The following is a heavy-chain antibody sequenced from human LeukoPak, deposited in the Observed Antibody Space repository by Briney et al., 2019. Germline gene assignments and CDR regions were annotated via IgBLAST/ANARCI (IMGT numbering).Heavy chain of an antibody. Sequence: GGSLRLSCAASGFTFSSYAMSWVRQAPGKGLELDSFISGGAGRTFYADSVKGRFTISRDNSENTLYLQMNSLRAEDTAVYYCAKAYCSGDCYPDYWGQGTLVTVSS. J-gene: IGHJ4*02. CDR1: GFTFSSYA. V-gene: IGHV3-23*01. CDR3: AKAYCSGDCYPDY. CDR2: ISGGAGRT. D-gene: IGHD2-21*02.